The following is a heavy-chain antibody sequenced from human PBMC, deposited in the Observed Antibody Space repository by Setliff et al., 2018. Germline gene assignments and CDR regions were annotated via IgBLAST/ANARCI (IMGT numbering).Heavy chain of an antibody. V-gene: IGHV4-34*01. CDR1: GGTFSDYY. J-gene: IGHJ4*02. CDR3: ARGRNIAARLLDS. D-gene: IGHD6-6*01. Sequence: SETLSLTCAAYGGTFSDYYWTWIRQTPGKGLEWVGEINHRGSTNYNPSLKSRVSISVDSSRDQFSLKLISMTTADTAVYYCARGRNIAARLLDSWGQGTLVTVSS. CDR2: INHRGST.